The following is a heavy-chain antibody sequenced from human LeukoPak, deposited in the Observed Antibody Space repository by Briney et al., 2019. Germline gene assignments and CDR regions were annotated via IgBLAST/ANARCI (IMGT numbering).Heavy chain of an antibody. CDR2: INHSGST. Sequence: SETLSLTXAVYGGSFSGYYWSWIRQPPGKGLEWIGEINHSGSTNYNLSLMSRVTISVDTSKNQFSLKLSSVTAADTAVYYCARGAIRWVVVPAAQTNWFDPWGQGTLVTVSS. J-gene: IGHJ5*02. CDR1: GGSFSGYY. V-gene: IGHV4-34*01. D-gene: IGHD2-2*01. CDR3: ARGAIRWVVVPAAQTNWFDP.